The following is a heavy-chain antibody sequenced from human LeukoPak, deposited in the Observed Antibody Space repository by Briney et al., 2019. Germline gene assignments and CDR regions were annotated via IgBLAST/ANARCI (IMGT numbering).Heavy chain of an antibody. D-gene: IGHD2-15*01. Sequence: GESLKISCKGSDYSFTTYWIGWVRQMPGKGLECMGIIYPGDSDTTYSPSFQGQVTISADKSISTAYLQWSSLKASDTAMYYCARPYSDWEAFEIWGQGTMVTVSS. CDR2: IYPGDSDT. V-gene: IGHV5-51*01. CDR3: ARPYSDWEAFEI. J-gene: IGHJ3*02. CDR1: DYSFTTYW.